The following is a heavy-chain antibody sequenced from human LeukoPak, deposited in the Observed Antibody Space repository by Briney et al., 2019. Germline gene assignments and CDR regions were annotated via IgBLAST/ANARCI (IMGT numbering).Heavy chain of an antibody. V-gene: IGHV1-18*01. CDR3: ASLTYYYYMDV. Sequence: ASVKVSYKASSYTFTSYGISWVRQAPGQGLEWMGWISAYNGNTNYAQELQGRVTMTTDTSTSTAYMELRSLRSDDTAVYYCASLTYYYYMDVWGKGTTVTVSS. CDR2: ISAYNGNT. CDR1: SYTFTSYG. J-gene: IGHJ6*03.